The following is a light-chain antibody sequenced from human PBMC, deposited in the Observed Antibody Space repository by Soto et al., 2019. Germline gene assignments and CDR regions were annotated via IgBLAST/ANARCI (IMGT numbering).Light chain of an antibody. CDR3: QQLNGFPLT. CDR1: QGIGSA. CDR2: DAY. Sequence: IPLTQSPSSLSASVGDRVTITCRAGQGIGSALAWYQQRPGKAPKLLLYDAYHLEARGPSRFSGSESGTDFTLTITSLRPEDFETYDCQQLNGFPLTFGGGTKVQIK. V-gene: IGKV1-13*02. J-gene: IGKJ4*01.